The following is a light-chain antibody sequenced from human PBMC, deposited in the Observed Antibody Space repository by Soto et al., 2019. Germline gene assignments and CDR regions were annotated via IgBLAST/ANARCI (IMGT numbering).Light chain of an antibody. Sequence: DIQMTQSPSSLSASVGDRVTITCQASQDISNYLNWYQKTPGKAPKLLIYAASTLQSGVPSRFSGSGSGTEFTLTISRLQPEDFATYYCQQLNSYPLTFGQGTRLEIK. CDR1: QDISNY. CDR3: QQLNSYPLT. J-gene: IGKJ5*01. V-gene: IGKV1-9*01. CDR2: AAS.